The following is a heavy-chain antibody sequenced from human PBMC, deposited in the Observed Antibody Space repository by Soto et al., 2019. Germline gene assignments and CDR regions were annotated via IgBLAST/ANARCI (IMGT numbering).Heavy chain of an antibody. J-gene: IGHJ4*02. V-gene: IGHV1-69*14. Sequence: QVQLVQSGAEVKKPESSVKVSCKAPGDTFSTYAISWVRQAPGQGLEWMGGIIPMFGTANYAQRFQDRVTITADKSTNTVYMELSSLRSEDTAVYFCASGIHQWLRRINNGYSGWGQGTLVTVSS. D-gene: IGHD5-12*01. CDR2: IIPMFGTA. CDR3: ASGIHQWLRRINNGYSG. CDR1: GDTFSTYA.